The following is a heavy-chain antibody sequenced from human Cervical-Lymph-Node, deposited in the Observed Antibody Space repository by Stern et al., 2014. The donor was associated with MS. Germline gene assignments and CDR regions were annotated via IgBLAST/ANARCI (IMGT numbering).Heavy chain of an antibody. CDR3: ARDLRTAMVMTFDY. Sequence: MQLVESGGGVVQPGRSLRLSCAASGFTFSSYALHWVRQAPGKGLEWVAVMSYDGSKKYYADYVKGRFTISRDSSTNTLYRQMNSLRSDDTALYYCARDLRTAMVMTFDYWGQGTLVTVSS. J-gene: IGHJ4*02. D-gene: IGHD5-18*01. V-gene: IGHV3-30*14. CDR2: MSYDGSKK. CDR1: GFTFSSYA.